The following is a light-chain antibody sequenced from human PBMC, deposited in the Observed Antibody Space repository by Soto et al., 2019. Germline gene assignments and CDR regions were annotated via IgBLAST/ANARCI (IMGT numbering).Light chain of an antibody. J-gene: IGKJ4*01. V-gene: IGKV1-9*01. CDR2: AAS. Sequence: IQMTQSPSSLSASVGNTVTITCRASQGISSYLAWYQQKQGKAPKLLIYAASTLQSGVPSRFSGSGSGTDVTITISSLKKEDGATYYCQQNSSYTLTFGGGTKVDIK. CDR1: QGISSY. CDR3: QQNSSYTLT.